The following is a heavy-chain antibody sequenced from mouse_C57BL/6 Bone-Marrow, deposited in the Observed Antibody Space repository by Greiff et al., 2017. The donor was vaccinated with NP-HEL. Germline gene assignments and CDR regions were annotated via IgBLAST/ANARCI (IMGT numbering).Heavy chain of an antibody. V-gene: IGHV3-1*01. J-gene: IGHJ4*01. CDR3: AGGKDYYAMDY. Sequence: EVHLVESGPGMVKPSQSLSLTCTVTGYSITSGYDWHWIRHFPGNKLEWMGYISYSGSTNYNPSLKSRISITHDTSKNHFFLKLNSVTTEDTATYYCAGGKDYYAMDYWGQGTSVTVSS. CDR1: GYSITSGYD. CDR2: ISYSGST.